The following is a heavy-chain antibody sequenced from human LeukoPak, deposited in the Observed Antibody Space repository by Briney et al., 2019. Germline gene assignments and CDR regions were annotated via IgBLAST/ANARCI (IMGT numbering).Heavy chain of an antibody. Sequence: ASVKVSCKTSGYSFILYGISWVRQAPGQGLEWMGGIIPIFGTANYAQNFQGRVTITADESTTTAYMELSSLKSEDTAVYYCARGPMVRGLITDAEYLQHWGQGTLVTVSS. CDR1: GYSFILYG. CDR3: ARGPMVRGLITDAEYLQH. J-gene: IGHJ1*01. V-gene: IGHV1-69*13. CDR2: IIPIFGTA. D-gene: IGHD3-10*01.